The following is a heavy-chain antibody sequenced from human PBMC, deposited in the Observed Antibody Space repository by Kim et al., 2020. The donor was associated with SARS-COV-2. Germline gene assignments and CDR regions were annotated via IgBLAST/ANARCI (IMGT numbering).Heavy chain of an antibody. D-gene: IGHD4-17*01. J-gene: IGHJ6*02. CDR3: VKYGDP. CDR2: ISDNSVTT. V-gene: IGHV3-74*01. CDR1: GFNFGSLW. Sequence: GGSLRLSCEASGFNFGSLWMDWVRQAPGEGLVWVSRISDNSVTTLYADSAQGRFTISRDNAKTALYLQMNSLRTEDTAVYYCVKYGDPWGPGTTVTASS.